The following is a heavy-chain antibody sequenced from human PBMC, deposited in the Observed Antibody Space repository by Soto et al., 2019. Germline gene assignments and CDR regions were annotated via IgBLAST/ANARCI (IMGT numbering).Heavy chain of an antibody. J-gene: IGHJ5*02. CDR1: GTSISSTFW. CDR3: ATLPPRIVVVRSEIPA. Sequence: QVQLRESGPGMVRPSGTLSLTCAVSGTSISSTFWWTWVRQSPGKGLEWIGEIYHSGSTKYNPSLKSRVTISVDKSNNQFSLELRAVTAADTAGYYCATLPPRIVVVRSEIPAWGQGTLVIVSA. V-gene: IGHV4-4*02. D-gene: IGHD2-15*01. CDR2: IYHSGST.